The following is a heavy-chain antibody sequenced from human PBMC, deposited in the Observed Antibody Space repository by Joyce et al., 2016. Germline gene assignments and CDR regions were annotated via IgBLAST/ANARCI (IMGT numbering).Heavy chain of an antibody. CDR2: ISSSSSTI. CDR1: GFTFSSYS. D-gene: IGHD3-3*02. J-gene: IGHJ4*02. V-gene: IGHV3-48*02. Sequence: GFTFSSYSMNWVRQAPGKGLEWVSYISSSSSTIYYADSVKGRFTISRDNAKNSLYLQMNSLRDEDTAVYYCARAIRGKGYYFDYWGQGTLVTVSS. CDR3: ARAIRGKGYYFDY.